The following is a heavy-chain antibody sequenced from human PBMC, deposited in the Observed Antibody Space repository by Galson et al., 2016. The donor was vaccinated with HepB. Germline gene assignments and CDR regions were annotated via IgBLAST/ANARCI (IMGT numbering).Heavy chain of an antibody. V-gene: IGHV1-3*01. J-gene: IGHJ4*02. CDR1: GYTFTSYA. D-gene: IGHD6-19*01. CDR2: INAGNGNT. CDR3: ARRGIAVAGFDY. Sequence: SVKVSCKASGYTFTSYAMHWVRQAPGQGLEWMGWINAGNGNTKYPQKFQGRVTITRDTSASTAYMELSSLRSEDTAVYYCARRGIAVAGFDYWGQGTLVTVSS.